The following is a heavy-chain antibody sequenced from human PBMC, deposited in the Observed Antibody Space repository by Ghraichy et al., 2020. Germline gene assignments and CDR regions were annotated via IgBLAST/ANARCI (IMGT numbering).Heavy chain of an antibody. CDR3: ARSSYISSYYYALYFQH. J-gene: IGHJ1*01. CDR1: GGSFSGYY. D-gene: IGHD3-22*01. V-gene: IGHV4-34*01. CDR2: VNHSGST. Sequence: ETLSLTCALYGGSFSGYYWTWIRQPPGKGLEWIGEVNHSGSTNYNPSLQSRVTISVDTSKNQFSLKLSSVTAADTAVYYCARSSYISSYYYALYFQHWGQGTLVTVSS.